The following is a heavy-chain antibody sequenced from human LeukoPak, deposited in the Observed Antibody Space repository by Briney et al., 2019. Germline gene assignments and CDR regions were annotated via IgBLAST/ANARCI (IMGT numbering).Heavy chain of an antibody. V-gene: IGHV3-7*01. D-gene: IGHD3-22*01. CDR1: GFTFSSYW. Sequence: GESLRLSCTASGFTFSSYWMSWVRQAQGKGLERVSNIKQEGSEEYYVDAVKGRFTSPRDNAKTSLYMQMNSLRAEDTAVYYCARDRSPVDYYDSSGQYDYWGQGTLVTVSS. CDR3: ARDRSPVDYYDSSGQYDY. J-gene: IGHJ4*02. CDR2: IKQEGSEE.